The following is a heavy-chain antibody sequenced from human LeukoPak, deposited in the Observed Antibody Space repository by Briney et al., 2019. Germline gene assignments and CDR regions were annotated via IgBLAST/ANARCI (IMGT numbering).Heavy chain of an antibody. J-gene: IGHJ5*02. D-gene: IGHD3-3*01. V-gene: IGHV4-30-2*01. Sequence: SQTLSLTSAVAGGSISRGGYCWSWIRQPPGKGLEGIGYIYDSGSTYYNPSLKSRFTISVDRSKNQSSLKLSSVTAADTAVYYCARAYYDFWSGPRGWFDPWGQGTLVTVSS. CDR3: ARAYYDFWSGPRGWFDP. CDR2: IYDSGST. CDR1: GGSISRGGYC.